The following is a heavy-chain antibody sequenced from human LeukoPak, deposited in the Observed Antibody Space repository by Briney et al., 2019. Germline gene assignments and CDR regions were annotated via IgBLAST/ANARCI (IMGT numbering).Heavy chain of an antibody. V-gene: IGHV3-7*01. CDR3: ARSLWPEDY. Sequence: GGSLRLSCAASGFIFSSYWMSWVRQAPGKGLEWVANIKQDGSEKNYVDSVKGRFTISRDNAKTSLYLQMNSLRAEDTAVYYCARSLWPEDYWGQGILVTVSS. CDR2: IKQDGSEK. CDR1: GFIFSSYW. J-gene: IGHJ4*02. D-gene: IGHD5-18*01.